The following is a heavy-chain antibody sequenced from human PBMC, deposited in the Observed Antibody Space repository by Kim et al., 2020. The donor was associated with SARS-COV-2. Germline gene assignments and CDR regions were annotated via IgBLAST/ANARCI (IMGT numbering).Heavy chain of an antibody. J-gene: IGHJ4*02. CDR2: T. Sequence: TYYNPSLKSRVTISAETSENHISLNLRSVTAADAAVYYCARDYRPGPYDSWGQGILVTVSS. V-gene: IGHV4-30-2*04. CDR3: ARDYRPGPYDS.